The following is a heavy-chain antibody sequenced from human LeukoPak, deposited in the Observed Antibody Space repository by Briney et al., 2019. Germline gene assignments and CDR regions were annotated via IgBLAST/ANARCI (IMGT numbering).Heavy chain of an antibody. J-gene: IGHJ3*02. D-gene: IGHD3-16*01. V-gene: IGHV1-46*01. CDR3: ARDNRGERTPGWGYGGFDI. CDR2: MNPSGGTT. Sequence: ASVKVSCKASGYTFAKFYIHWVRQAPGQGLEWMGIMNPSGGTTSYAQKFQGRVSMTRDTSTSTVYMELSSLRSEDTAVYYCARDNRGERTPGWGYGGFDIWGQGTMVSVSS. CDR1: GYTFAKFY.